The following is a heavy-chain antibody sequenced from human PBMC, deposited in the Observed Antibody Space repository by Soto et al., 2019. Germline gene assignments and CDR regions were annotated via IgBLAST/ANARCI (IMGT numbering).Heavy chain of an antibody. CDR3: ARDLGSWSSGGIDY. V-gene: IGHV3-48*02. D-gene: IGHD3-10*01. J-gene: IGHJ4*02. CDR2: ISSSSSTT. CDR1: GVTFGSYW. Sequence: GGSLGLSCAGSGVTFGSYWLNCVRQAPVKGLEWVSYISSSSSTTYYADSVKGRFTISRDNAKNSLYLQMNSLRDEDTAVYYCARDLGSWSSGGIDYWCQGTLVTVSS.